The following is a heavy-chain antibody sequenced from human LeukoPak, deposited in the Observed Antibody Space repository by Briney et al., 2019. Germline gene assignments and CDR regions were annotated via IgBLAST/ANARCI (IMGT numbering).Heavy chain of an antibody. CDR3: ARSAQVPAAMTYYYYYGMDV. J-gene: IGHJ6*02. CDR1: GYTFTSYD. Sequence: ASVKVSCKASGYTFTSYDINWVRQATGQGLEWMGWMNPNSGNTGYAQKFQGRVTMTRNTSISTAYMELSSLRSEDTAVYYCARSAQVPAAMTYYYYYGMDVWGQGTTVTVSS. D-gene: IGHD2-2*01. CDR2: MNPNSGNT. V-gene: IGHV1-8*01.